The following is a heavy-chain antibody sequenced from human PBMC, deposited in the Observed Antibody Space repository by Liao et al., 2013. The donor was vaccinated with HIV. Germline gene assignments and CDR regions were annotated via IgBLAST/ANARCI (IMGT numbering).Heavy chain of an antibody. V-gene: IGHV4-30-4*01. D-gene: IGHD3-10*01. J-gene: IGHJ2*01. CDR2: IYYSGSS. Sequence: QVQLQESGPGRVKPSQTLSLTCTVSGGSISSGDYYWSWIRQPPGKGLEWLGNIYYSGSSFYNPSLESRVTISVDTSKNQFSLKLNSVTAADTAVYYCAREGDTMVRSTFDLWGRGTLVTVSS. CDR3: AREGDTMVRSTFDL. CDR1: GGSISSGDYY.